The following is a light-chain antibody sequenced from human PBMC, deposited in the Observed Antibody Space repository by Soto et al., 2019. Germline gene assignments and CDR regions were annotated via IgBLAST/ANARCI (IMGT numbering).Light chain of an antibody. CDR2: HDT. V-gene: IGLV3-1*01. J-gene: IGLJ2*01. CDR3: QAWDSSTAV. Sequence: SYELTQPPSVSVSSGQTASIPCSGDTLGDKYACWYQQKPGQSPVLVIYHDTKRPSGIPERFSGSNSGNTATLTISGTQAMEESDYYCQAWDSSTAVFGGGTKVTVL. CDR1: TLGDKY.